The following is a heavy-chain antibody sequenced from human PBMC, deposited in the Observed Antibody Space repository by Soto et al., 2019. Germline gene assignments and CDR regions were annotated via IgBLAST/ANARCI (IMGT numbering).Heavy chain of an antibody. CDR3: ARGVTVFGLVSRFWFDP. CDR1: GGSISSGDYS. V-gene: IGHV4-30-4*01. J-gene: IGHJ5*02. D-gene: IGHD3-3*01. CDR2: IYNSGIT. Sequence: SETLPPTCTVSGGSISSGDYSWSWVRQSPGKGLEWIGHIYNSGITYYNPSLKSRVVISIDTSRNQFSLRLNSLTAADRAVYFCARGVTVFGLVSRFWFDPWGQGTVVTVSS.